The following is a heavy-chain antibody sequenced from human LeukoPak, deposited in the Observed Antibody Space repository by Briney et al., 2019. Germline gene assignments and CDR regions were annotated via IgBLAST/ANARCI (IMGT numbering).Heavy chain of an antibody. D-gene: IGHD2-15*01. Sequence: GGSLRLSCAASGFTVSSNYVSWVRQALGKGLEWVSVIYSGGSTYYADSVKGRFTISRDNSKNTLYLQMNSLRAEDTAVYYCAREGYCSGGSCYSGFDYWGQGTLVTVSS. CDR1: GFTVSSNY. J-gene: IGHJ4*02. V-gene: IGHV3-53*01. CDR3: AREGYCSGGSCYSGFDY. CDR2: IYSGGST.